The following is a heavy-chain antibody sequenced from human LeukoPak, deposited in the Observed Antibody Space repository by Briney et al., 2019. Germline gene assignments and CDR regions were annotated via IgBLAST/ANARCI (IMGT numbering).Heavy chain of an antibody. J-gene: IGHJ4*02. CDR1: GYTFTGYY. CDR2: ISAYNGNT. CDR3: ARDRTVTTDY. D-gene: IGHD4-17*01. V-gene: IGHV1-18*04. Sequence: ASVTVSCKASGYTFTGYYMHWVRQAPGQGLEWMGWISAYNGNTNYAQKLQGRVTMTTDTSTSTAYMELRSLRSDDTAVYYCARDRTVTTDYWGQGTLVTVSS.